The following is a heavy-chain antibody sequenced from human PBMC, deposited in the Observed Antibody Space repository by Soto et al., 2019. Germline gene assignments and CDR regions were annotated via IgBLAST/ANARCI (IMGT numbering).Heavy chain of an antibody. V-gene: IGHV1-58*01. CDR3: AASMRYCTNGVCSFYYGMDV. CDR1: GFTFTSSA. Sequence: SVKVSCKASGFTFTSSAVQWVRQARGQRLEWIGWIVVGSGNTNYAQKFQERVTITRDMSTRTAYMELSSLRSEDTAVYYCAASMRYCTNGVCSFYYGMDVWGQGTTVTVSS. J-gene: IGHJ6*02. CDR2: IVVGSGNT. D-gene: IGHD2-8*01.